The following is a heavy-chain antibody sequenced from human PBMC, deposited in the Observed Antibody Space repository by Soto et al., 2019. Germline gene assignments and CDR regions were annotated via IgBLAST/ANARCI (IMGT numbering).Heavy chain of an antibody. Sequence: GGSLRLSCAASGFIFSNYEMNWVRQAPGKGLEWISYITSTGTTIYYADSVKGRFTISRDNAKNSLYLQMKSLRAEDTAVYYCARGNSTVNVFWGLGTLVTVSS. CDR1: GFIFSNYE. CDR3: ARGNSTVNVF. V-gene: IGHV3-48*03. J-gene: IGHJ4*02. D-gene: IGHD3-16*02. CDR2: ITSTGTTI.